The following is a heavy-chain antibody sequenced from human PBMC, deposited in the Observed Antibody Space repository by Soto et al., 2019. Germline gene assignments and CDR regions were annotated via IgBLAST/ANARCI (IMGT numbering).Heavy chain of an antibody. CDR2: INHSGST. CDR3: ARKNVVVYFEY. D-gene: IGHD2-15*01. CDR1: GGSFSGYY. Sequence: PSETLSLTCAVYGGSFSGYYWSWIRQPPGKGLEWIGEINHSGSTNYNPSLKSRVTISVDTSKNQFSLKLSSVTAADTAVYYCARKNVVVYFEYWGQGTLVTVSS. V-gene: IGHV4-34*01. J-gene: IGHJ4*02.